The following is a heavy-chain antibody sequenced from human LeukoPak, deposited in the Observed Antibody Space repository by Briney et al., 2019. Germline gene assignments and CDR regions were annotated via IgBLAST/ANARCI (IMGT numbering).Heavy chain of an antibody. J-gene: IGHJ4*02. D-gene: IGHD3-10*01. CDR1: GFTFSSYA. Sequence: TGGSLRLSCAASGFTFSSYAMSWVRQAPGKGLEWVSATSGSGGSTYYADSVKGRFTISRDNSKNTLYLQMNSLRAEDTAVYYCAKGGNYGSGNYYFDYWGQGTLVTVSS. CDR3: AKGGNYGSGNYYFDY. V-gene: IGHV3-23*01. CDR2: TSGSGGST.